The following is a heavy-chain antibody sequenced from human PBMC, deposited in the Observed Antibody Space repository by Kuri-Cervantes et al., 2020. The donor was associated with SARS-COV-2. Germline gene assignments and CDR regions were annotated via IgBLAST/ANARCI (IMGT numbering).Heavy chain of an antibody. CDR3: ARVGVATGGFWFDP. J-gene: IGHJ5*02. CDR1: GGSISSGGYY. CDR2: IYHSGST. V-gene: IGHV4-30-2*01. Sequence: SETLSLTCTVSGGSISSGGYYWSWIRQPPGKGLEWIGYIYHSGSTYYNPSLKSRATVSVDRSKNQFSLKLSSVTAADTAVYYCARVGVATGGFWFDPWGQGTLVTVSS. D-gene: IGHD5-12*01.